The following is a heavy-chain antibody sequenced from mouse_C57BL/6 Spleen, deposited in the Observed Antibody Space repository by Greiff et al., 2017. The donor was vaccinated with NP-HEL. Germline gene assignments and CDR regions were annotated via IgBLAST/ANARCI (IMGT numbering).Heavy chain of an antibody. CDR2: INPSNGGT. V-gene: IGHV1-53*01. CDR3: ARSDYYYGSSYYFDY. Sequence: QVQLKQPGTELVKPGASVKLSCKASGYTFTSYWMHWVKQRPGQGLEWIGNINPSNGGTNYNEKFKSKATLTVDKSSSTAYMQLSSLTSEDSAVYYCARSDYYYGSSYYFDYWGQGTTLTVSS. J-gene: IGHJ2*01. D-gene: IGHD1-1*01. CDR1: GYTFTSYW.